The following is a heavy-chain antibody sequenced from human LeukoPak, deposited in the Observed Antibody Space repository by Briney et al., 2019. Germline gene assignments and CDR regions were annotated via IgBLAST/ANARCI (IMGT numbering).Heavy chain of an antibody. CDR1: GFIFRNYW. Sequence: PGGSLRLSCAAAGFIFRNYWMGWVRQAPGKGLEWVANINKDGSEKYYVDSVKGRFIISRDNAKNSLYLQMNILRAEDTAVFYCLSGSGHCGQGALVTVSS. D-gene: IGHD3-10*01. CDR3: LSGSGH. CDR2: INKDGSEK. J-gene: IGHJ4*02. V-gene: IGHV3-7*01.